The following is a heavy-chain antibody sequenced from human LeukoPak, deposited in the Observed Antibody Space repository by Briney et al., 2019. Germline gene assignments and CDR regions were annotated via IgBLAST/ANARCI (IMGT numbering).Heavy chain of an antibody. J-gene: IGHJ5*02. CDR3: ARAAAETGSFRDNWFDP. CDR1: GFTFSSYW. CDR2: IYSGGST. V-gene: IGHV3-66*02. Sequence: GGSLRLSCAVSGFTFSSYWMGWVRQAPGKGLEWVSVIYSGGSTYYADSVKGRLTISRDNSKNTLYLQMNSLRGEDTAVYYCARAAAETGSFRDNWFDPWGQGTLVTVSS. D-gene: IGHD3-9*01.